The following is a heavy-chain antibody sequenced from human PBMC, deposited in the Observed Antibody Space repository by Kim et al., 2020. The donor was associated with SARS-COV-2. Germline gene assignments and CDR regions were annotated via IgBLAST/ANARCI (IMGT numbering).Heavy chain of an antibody. J-gene: IGHJ4*02. CDR2: INSDGSSI. CDR1: GFTFSSYW. Sequence: GGSLRLSCAVSGFTFSSYWMHWVRQAPGKGLVWVSRINSDGSSITYADSVKGRFTISRDNAKNTLYLQMNSLRAEDTAVYYCARASSGAALDIDYWGQGTLVTVSS. V-gene: IGHV3-74*01. CDR3: ARASSGAALDIDY. D-gene: IGHD6-19*01.